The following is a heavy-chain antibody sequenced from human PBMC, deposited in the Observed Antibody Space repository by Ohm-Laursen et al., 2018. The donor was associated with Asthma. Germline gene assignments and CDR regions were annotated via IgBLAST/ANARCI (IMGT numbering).Heavy chain of an antibody. CDR3: TGVTTGYYYGMDV. CDR1: GYTFSRYS. V-gene: IGHV3-73*01. D-gene: IGHD4-17*01. Sequence: GSLRLSCAASGYTFSRYSIHWVRQIPGKGLEWVGRIRSKANSYATAYAASVKGRFTISRDDSKNTAYLQMNSLKTEDTAVYYCTGVTTGYYYGMDVWGQGTTVTVSS. CDR2: IRSKANSYAT. J-gene: IGHJ6*02.